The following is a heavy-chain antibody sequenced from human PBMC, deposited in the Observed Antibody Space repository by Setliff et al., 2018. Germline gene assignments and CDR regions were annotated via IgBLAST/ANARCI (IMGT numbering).Heavy chain of an antibody. CDR2: ISAYNGNT. CDR1: GYTFTSYA. CDR3: ARVGSSSWLHPDVYYYYGMDV. J-gene: IGHJ6*02. V-gene: IGHV1-18*01. D-gene: IGHD6-13*01. Sequence: ASVKVSCKASGYTFTSYAISWVRQAPGQGLEWMGWISAYNGNTNYAQKLQGRVTMTTDTSTSTAYMELRSLRSDDTAVYYCARVGSSSWLHPDVYYYYGMDVWGQGTTVTVSS.